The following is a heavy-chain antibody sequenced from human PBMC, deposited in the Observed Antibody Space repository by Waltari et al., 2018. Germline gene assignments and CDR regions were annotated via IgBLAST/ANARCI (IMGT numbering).Heavy chain of an antibody. J-gene: IGHJ4*02. CDR3: ARGVGNDSSGPTVIEFDY. V-gene: IGHV4-61*02. CDR2: IYTSGST. CDR1: GGSISSGSYY. Sequence: QVQLQESGPGLVKPSQTLSLTCTVSGGSISSGSYYWSWIRPPAGKGLEWIGRIYTSGSTNYNPSLKSRVTISVDTSKNQFSLKLSSVTAADTAVYYCARGVGNDSSGPTVIEFDYWGQGTLVTVSS. D-gene: IGHD3-22*01.